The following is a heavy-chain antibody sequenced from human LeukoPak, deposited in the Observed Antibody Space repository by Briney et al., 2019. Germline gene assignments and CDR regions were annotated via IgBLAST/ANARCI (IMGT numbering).Heavy chain of an antibody. Sequence: SVKVSCKASGGTFSSYAISWVRQAPGQGLEWMGGIIPIFGTGNYAQKFQGRVTITADESTSTAYMELSSLRSEDTAVYYCARDGGYSSSSSASFDYWGQGTLVTVSS. V-gene: IGHV1-69*13. CDR3: ARDGGYSSSSSASFDY. CDR1: GGTFSSYA. J-gene: IGHJ4*02. CDR2: IIPIFGTG. D-gene: IGHD6-13*01.